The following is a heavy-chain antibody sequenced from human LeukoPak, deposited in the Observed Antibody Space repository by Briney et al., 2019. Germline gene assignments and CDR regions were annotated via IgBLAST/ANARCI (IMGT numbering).Heavy chain of an antibody. CDR3: ARTIATGHFQH. D-gene: IGHD3-9*01. J-gene: IGHJ1*01. CDR2: ISSSSSYI. V-gene: IGHV3-21*01. Sequence: GGSLRLSCAASGFTFSSYSMNWVRQAPGKGLEWVSSISSSSSYIYYADSVKGRFTISRDNAKNSLYLQMNSLRAEDTAMYYCARTIATGHFQHWGQGTLVTVSS. CDR1: GFTFSSYS.